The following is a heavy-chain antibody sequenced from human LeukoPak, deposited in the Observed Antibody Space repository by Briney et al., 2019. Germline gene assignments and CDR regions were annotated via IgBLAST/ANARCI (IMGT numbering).Heavy chain of an antibody. Sequence: GGSLRLSCAASGFTFSNAWMSWVRQASGKGLEWVGRIKSKTDGGTTDYAAPVKGRFTISRDDSKNTLYLQMNSLKTEDTAVYYCTTESISINDFWSGYRTLDYWGQGTLVTVSS. CDR2: IKSKTDGGTT. D-gene: IGHD3-3*01. V-gene: IGHV3-15*01. J-gene: IGHJ4*02. CDR3: TTESISINDFWSGYRTLDY. CDR1: GFTFSNAW.